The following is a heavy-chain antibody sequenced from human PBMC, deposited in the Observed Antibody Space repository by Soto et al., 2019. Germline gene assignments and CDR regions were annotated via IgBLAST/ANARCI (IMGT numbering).Heavy chain of an antibody. Sequence: SVKVSCKASGGTFSSYAISWVRQAPGQGLEWMGGIIPIFGTANYAQKFQGRVTITADESTSTAYMELSSLRSEDTAVYYCVVATMNYYYYGMDVWGQGTTVTVSS. D-gene: IGHD5-12*01. CDR1: GGTFSSYA. V-gene: IGHV1-69*13. J-gene: IGHJ6*02. CDR2: IIPIFGTA. CDR3: VVATMNYYYYGMDV.